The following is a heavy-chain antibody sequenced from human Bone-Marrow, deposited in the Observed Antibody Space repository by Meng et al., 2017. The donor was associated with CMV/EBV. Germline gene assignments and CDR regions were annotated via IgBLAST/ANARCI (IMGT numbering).Heavy chain of an antibody. CDR2: IYYSGST. D-gene: IGHD2-2*01. Sequence: GSLRLSCTVSGGSISSSSYYWGWIRQPPGKGLEWIGSIYYSGSTYYNPSLKSRVTISVDTSKYQFSLKLSSVTAADTAVYYCARIDVVVPAAIPGFDPWGQGTLVPVSS. CDR3: ARIDVVVPAAIPGFDP. J-gene: IGHJ5*02. V-gene: IGHV4-39*01. CDR1: GGSISSSSYY.